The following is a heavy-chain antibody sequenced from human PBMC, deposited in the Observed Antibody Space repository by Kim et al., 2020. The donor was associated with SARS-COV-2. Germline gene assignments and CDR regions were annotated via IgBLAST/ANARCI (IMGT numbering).Heavy chain of an antibody. V-gene: IGHV4-59*01. Sequence: SETLSLTCTVSGGSISSYYCSWIRQPPGKGLDWIGYIYYSGSTNYNPSLKSRVTISVDTSKNQFSLKLSSVTAADTAVYYCARAAIFGTWDYWGQGNLVTVSS. D-gene: IGHD3-3*01. J-gene: IGHJ4*02. CDR1: GGSISSYY. CDR2: IYYSGST. CDR3: ARAAIFGTWDY.